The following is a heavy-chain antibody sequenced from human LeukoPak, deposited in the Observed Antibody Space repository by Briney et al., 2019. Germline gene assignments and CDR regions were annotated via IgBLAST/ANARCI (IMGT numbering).Heavy chain of an antibody. Sequence: SETLSLTSTVSNYSISSGYYWGWIRQPPGKGLEWIGSIDHSGSTYYNPSLKSRVTISVDTSKNQFSLKLTSVTAADTAVYYCARGGKWLYYFDYWGQGTLVTVSS. CDR3: ARGGKWLYYFDY. D-gene: IGHD6-19*01. CDR2: IDHSGST. V-gene: IGHV4-38-2*02. J-gene: IGHJ4*02. CDR1: NYSISSGYY.